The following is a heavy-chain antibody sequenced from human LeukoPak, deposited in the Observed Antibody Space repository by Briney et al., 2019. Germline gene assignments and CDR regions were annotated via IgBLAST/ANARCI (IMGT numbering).Heavy chain of an antibody. CDR2: ISYDGSNK. D-gene: IGHD3-9*01. J-gene: IGHJ6*04. V-gene: IGHV3-30*18. Sequence: GRSLGLSCAASGFTFSSYGMHWVRQAPGKGLEWVAVISYDGSNKYYADSVKGRFTISRDNSKNTLYLQMNSLRAEDTAVYYCAKDFVGYYDILTGYYKDYYYYGMDVWGKGTTVTVSS. CDR1: GFTFSSYG. CDR3: AKDFVGYYDILTGYYKDYYYYGMDV.